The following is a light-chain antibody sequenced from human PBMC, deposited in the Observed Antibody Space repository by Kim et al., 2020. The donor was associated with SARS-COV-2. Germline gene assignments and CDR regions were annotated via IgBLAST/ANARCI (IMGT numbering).Light chain of an antibody. V-gene: IGKV2-30*01. CDR3: MQHTHRPPT. CDR2: QVS. J-gene: IGKJ4*01. CDR1: QSLIDSDGNTY. Sequence: DVVMSQSPLSLSVTLGQPASISCRPSQSLIDSDGNTYLNWFHQRPGQSPRRLIYQVSKRDSGVPDRFSGSRSGTVFTLKISRVEAGDVGLYYCMQHTHRPPTFGGGTKLEI.